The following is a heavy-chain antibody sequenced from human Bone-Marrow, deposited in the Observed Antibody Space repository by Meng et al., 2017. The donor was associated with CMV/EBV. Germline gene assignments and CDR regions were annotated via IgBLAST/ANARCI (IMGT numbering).Heavy chain of an antibody. Sequence: GESLKISCKGSGYSFTTYWIGWVRQMPGKGLEWVGIIYPGDSDTRYSPSFQGQITISADKSINTANLQWSSLKASDTAMYYCVRRPRLYCGGDCYPGAFDFWGQGTMVTVSS. D-gene: IGHD2-21*01. CDR2: IYPGDSDT. V-gene: IGHV5-51*01. CDR1: GYSFTTYW. CDR3: VRRPRLYCGGDCYPGAFDF. J-gene: IGHJ3*01.